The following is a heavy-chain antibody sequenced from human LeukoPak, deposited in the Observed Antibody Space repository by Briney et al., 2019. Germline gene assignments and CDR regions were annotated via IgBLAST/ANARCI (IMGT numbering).Heavy chain of an antibody. J-gene: IGHJ5*02. Sequence: GSSVKVSCKASGGTFSSYAISWVRQAPGQGLERMGGIIPIFGTANYAQKFQGRVTITADESTSTAYMELSSLRSEDTAVYYCARDLTSPDIVVVPAAIGGDWFDPWGQGTLVTVSS. CDR2: IIPIFGTA. CDR1: GGTFSSYA. V-gene: IGHV1-69*01. CDR3: ARDLTSPDIVVVPAAIGGDWFDP. D-gene: IGHD2-2*02.